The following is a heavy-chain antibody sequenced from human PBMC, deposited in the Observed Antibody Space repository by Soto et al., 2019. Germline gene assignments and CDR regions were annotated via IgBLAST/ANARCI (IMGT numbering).Heavy chain of an antibody. CDR2: IIPILGIA. J-gene: IGHJ6*02. CDR3: ARRLGSCGDGMDV. Sequence: QVQLVQSGAEVKKPGSSVKVSCKASGGTFSSYTISWVRQAPGQGLEWMGRIIPILGIANYAQKFQGRVTITADKSTSTAYMELSSLRSEDTAVYYCARRLGSCGDGMDVWGQGTTVIVS. D-gene: IGHD2-15*01. CDR1: GGTFSSYT. V-gene: IGHV1-69*02.